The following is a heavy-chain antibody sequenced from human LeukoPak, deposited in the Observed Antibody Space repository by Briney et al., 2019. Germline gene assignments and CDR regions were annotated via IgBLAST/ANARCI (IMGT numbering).Heavy chain of an antibody. V-gene: IGHV4-34*01. D-gene: IGHD4-17*01. CDR1: GGSFSGYY. CDR2: INRSGST. Sequence: SETLSLTCAVYGGSFSGYYWSWIRQPPGKGLEWIGEINRSGSTNYNPSLKSRVTISVDTSKNQFSLKLSSVTAADTAVYYCVRGPYGDYLNYWGQGTLVTVSS. CDR3: VRGPYGDYLNY. J-gene: IGHJ4*02.